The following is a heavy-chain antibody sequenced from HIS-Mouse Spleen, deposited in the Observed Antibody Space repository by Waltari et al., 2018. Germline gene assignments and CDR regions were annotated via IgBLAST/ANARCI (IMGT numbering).Heavy chain of an antibody. D-gene: IGHD1-26*01. V-gene: IGHV3-30*18. CDR1: GFTFSSYG. CDR3: AKDRGSQFDY. CDR2: ISYDGSNK. J-gene: IGHJ4*02. Sequence: QVQLVESGGGVVQPGRSLRLPLAPSGFTFSSYGTHWVRQAPGKGLEWVAVISYDGSNKYYADSVKGRFTISRDNSKNTLYLQMNSLRAEDTAVYYCAKDRGSQFDYWGQGTLVTVSS.